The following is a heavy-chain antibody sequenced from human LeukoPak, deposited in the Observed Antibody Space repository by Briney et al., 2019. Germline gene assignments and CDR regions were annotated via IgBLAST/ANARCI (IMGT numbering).Heavy chain of an antibody. CDR2: IYTSGST. Sequence: SETLSLTCTVSGGSISSGSYYWSWIRQPAGKGLEWIGRIYTSGSTNYNPSLKGRGTISVDTSKNQFSLKLSSVTAADTAVYYCARGGAYDFWSGRNWFDPWGQGTLVTVSS. V-gene: IGHV4-61*02. CDR3: ARGGAYDFWSGRNWFDP. CDR1: GGSISSGSYY. J-gene: IGHJ5*02. D-gene: IGHD3-3*01.